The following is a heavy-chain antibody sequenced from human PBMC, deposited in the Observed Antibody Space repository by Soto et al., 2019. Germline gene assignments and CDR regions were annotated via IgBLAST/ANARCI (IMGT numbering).Heavy chain of an antibody. Sequence: QVQLVESGGGVVQPGRSLRLSCAASGFTFSSYAMHWVRQAPGKGLEWVAVISYDGSNKYYADSVKGRFTISRDNSKNTLYLQMNSRRAEDTAVYYCARDHYYDSSGYYYEYYYGMDVWGQGTTVTVSS. CDR1: GFTFSSYA. D-gene: IGHD3-22*01. CDR2: ISYDGSNK. CDR3: ARDHYYDSSGYYYEYYYGMDV. V-gene: IGHV3-30-3*01. J-gene: IGHJ6*02.